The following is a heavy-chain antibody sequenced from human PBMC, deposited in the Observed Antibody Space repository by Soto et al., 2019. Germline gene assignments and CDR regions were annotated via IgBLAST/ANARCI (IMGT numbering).Heavy chain of an antibody. D-gene: IGHD1-26*01. CDR2: IIPIFGTA. CDR3: AIGIVGATYTNWFDP. Sequence: QVQLVQSGAEVKKPGSSVKVSCKASGGTFSSYAISWVRQAPGQGLELMVEIIPIFGTANYAQKFQGRVTITADKSTSTAYMELSSLRSEDTAVYYCAIGIVGATYTNWFDPWGQGTLVTVSS. V-gene: IGHV1-69*06. CDR1: GGTFSSYA. J-gene: IGHJ5*02.